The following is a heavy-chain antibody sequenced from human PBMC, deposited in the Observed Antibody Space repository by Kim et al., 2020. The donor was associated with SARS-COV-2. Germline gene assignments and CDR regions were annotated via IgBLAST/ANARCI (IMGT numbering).Heavy chain of an antibody. V-gene: IGHV3-64*03. Sequence: GWSLRLSCSASGFPFSNYAMHWVRQAPGSGLEYASAISSDGGATYYADSVKGRFSISRDNSKNTLYLQMSSLRTEDTAVYYCVNGDARGYSYDYNYWGQG. CDR1: GFPFSNYA. J-gene: IGHJ4*02. D-gene: IGHD5-18*01. CDR3: VNGDARGYSYDYNY. CDR2: ISSDGGAT.